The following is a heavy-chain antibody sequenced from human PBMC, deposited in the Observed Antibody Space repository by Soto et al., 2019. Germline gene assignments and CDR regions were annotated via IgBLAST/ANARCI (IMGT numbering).Heavy chain of an antibody. CDR1: GFTVSSYA. Sequence: GGSLRLSCAASGFTVSSYAMSWVRQAPGKGLEWVSAISGSGGSTYYADSVKGRFTISRDNSKNTLYLQMNSLRAEDTAVYYCAKDLDNWNYGEIDYWGQGTLVTVSS. J-gene: IGHJ4*02. CDR2: ISGSGGST. V-gene: IGHV3-23*01. D-gene: IGHD1-7*01. CDR3: AKDLDNWNYGEIDY.